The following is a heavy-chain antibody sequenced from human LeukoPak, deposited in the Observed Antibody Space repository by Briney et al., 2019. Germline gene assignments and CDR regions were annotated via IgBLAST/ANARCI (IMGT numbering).Heavy chain of an antibody. D-gene: IGHD1-26*01. J-gene: IGHJ3*02. Sequence: SVKVSCKASGGTFSSYAISWVRQAPGQGLEWMGGIIPIFGTAKYAQKFQGRVTITTDESTSTAYMELSSLRSEDTAVYYCASALPEGNDAFDIWGQGTMVTVSS. CDR2: IIPIFGTA. V-gene: IGHV1-69*05. CDR3: ASALPEGNDAFDI. CDR1: GGTFSSYA.